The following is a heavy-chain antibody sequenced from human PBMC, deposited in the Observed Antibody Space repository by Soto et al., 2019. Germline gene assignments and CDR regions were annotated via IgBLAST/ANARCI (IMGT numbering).Heavy chain of an antibody. CDR1: GFRFSDYG. D-gene: IGHD5-12*01. Sequence: QVHLVESGGGVVQPGRSLRLACAVSGFRFSDYGMHWVRQAPGKGLEWVAVISNDGSKKYYGDSVQGRFTISRDDSKSTVYVQMDSLKPEDTAVYYCAKTRRGYDMFFYGLDVWDQGTTVTVSS. CDR3: AKTRRGYDMFFYGLDV. V-gene: IGHV3-30*18. J-gene: IGHJ6*02. CDR2: ISNDGSKK.